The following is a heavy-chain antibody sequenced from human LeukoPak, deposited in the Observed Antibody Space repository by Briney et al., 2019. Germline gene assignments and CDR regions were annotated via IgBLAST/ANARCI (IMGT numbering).Heavy chain of an antibody. CDR1: GYTFTNHY. V-gene: IGHV1-2*02. CDR2: INPHSGDT. CDR3: ARTDFDWLLSSGWFDP. Sequence: ASVKVSCKASGYTFTNHYMHWVRQARGQGLEWMGWINPHSGDTNYAQKFQGRVIMTRDTSISTAYMELRSLRSDDTAVYYCARTDFDWLLSSGWFDPWGQGTLVTVSS. D-gene: IGHD3-9*01. J-gene: IGHJ5*02.